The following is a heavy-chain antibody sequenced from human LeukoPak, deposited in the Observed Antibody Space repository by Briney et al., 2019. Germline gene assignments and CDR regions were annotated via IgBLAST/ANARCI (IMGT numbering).Heavy chain of an antibody. CDR2: IYHSGST. J-gene: IGHJ4*02. Sequence: SETLSLTCTVSGYSISSGYYWGWIRQPPGKGLEWIGSIYHSGSTYYNPSLKSRVTISVDTSKNQFSLKLSSVTAADTAVYYCARCGSYYDFWSGYYTGTHFDYWGQGTLVTVSS. D-gene: IGHD3-3*01. CDR1: GYSISSGYY. CDR3: ARCGSYYDFWSGYYTGTHFDY. V-gene: IGHV4-38-2*02.